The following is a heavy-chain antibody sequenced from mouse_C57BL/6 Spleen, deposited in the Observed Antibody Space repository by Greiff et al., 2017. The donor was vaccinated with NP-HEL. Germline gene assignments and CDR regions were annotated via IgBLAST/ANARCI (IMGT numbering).Heavy chain of an antibody. J-gene: IGHJ2*01. V-gene: IGHV1-76*01. D-gene: IGHD2-1*01. CDR3: ARDYGNY. CDR2: IYPGSGNT. Sequence: QVQLQQSGAELVRPGASVKLSCKASGYTFTDYYINWVKQRPGQGLEWIARIYPGSGNTYYNEKFKGKATLTAEKSSSPAYMQLSSLTSEDSAVYFCARDYGNYWGQGTTLTVSS. CDR1: GYTFTDYY.